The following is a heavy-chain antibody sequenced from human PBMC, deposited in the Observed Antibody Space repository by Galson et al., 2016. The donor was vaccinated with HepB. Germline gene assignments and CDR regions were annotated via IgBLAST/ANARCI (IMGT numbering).Heavy chain of an antibody. Sequence: TLSLPCTVSGGSVSSSSYYWGWIRQPPGKRLEWIGSSYYSGSTYYNPSLKSRVTISVDMSKNQFYLKVSSVTAADTAVYYCARLSAPAGNYWGQGTLVTVSS. CDR1: GGSVSSSSYY. J-gene: IGHJ4*02. CDR3: ARLSAPAGNY. CDR2: SYYSGST. V-gene: IGHV4-39*01. D-gene: IGHD6-19*01.